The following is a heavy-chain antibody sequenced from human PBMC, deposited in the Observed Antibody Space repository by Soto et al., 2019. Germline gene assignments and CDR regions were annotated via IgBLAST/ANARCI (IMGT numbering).Heavy chain of an antibody. Sequence: ASVKVSCKASGYTFTGYYMHWVRQAPGQGLEWLGWIDPNSGGTNYARNFQGWVTMTRDTSISTAYMELSRLRSDDTAVYYCARVSCSSTSCYVGPYDYWGQGTPVTVPS. CDR1: GYTFTGYY. V-gene: IGHV1-2*04. CDR2: IDPNSGGT. J-gene: IGHJ4*02. CDR3: ARVSCSSTSCYVGPYDY. D-gene: IGHD2-2*01.